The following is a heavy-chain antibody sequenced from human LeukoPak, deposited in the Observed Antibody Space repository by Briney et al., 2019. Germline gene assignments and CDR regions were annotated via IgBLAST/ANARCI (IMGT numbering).Heavy chain of an antibody. D-gene: IGHD1-26*01. V-gene: IGHV3-23*01. J-gene: IGHJ4*02. CDR2: ISGSGGST. CDR1: GFTFSGYA. CDR3: AKASGSYYFDY. Sequence: GGSLRLSCAASGFTFSGYAMSWVRQAPGKGLEWVSAISGSGGSTHYADSVKGRFTISRDNSKNTLYLQMNSLRAEDTAVYYCAKASGSYYFDYWGQGTLVTVSS.